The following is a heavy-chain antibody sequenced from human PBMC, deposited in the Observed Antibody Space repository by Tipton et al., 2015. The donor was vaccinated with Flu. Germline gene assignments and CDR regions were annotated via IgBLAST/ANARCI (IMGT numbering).Heavy chain of an antibody. J-gene: IGHJ5*02. CDR2: IYYTGST. Sequence: TLSLTCTVSGGSITTYYWSWIRQPPGKGLEWLGYIYYTGSTNYNPSLKGRVTFSVDTSNSHFSLKLSSVTAADMAVYYCARRDYTNYVSDPKSWFDPWGQGTLVAVSS. D-gene: IGHD4-11*01. CDR3: ARRDYTNYVSDPKSWFDP. CDR1: GGSITTYY. V-gene: IGHV4-59*08.